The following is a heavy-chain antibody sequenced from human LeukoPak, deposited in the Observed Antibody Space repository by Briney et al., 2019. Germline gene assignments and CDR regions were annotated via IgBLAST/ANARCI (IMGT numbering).Heavy chain of an antibody. CDR3: ARGRDFWSGYKEGFYFDY. V-gene: IGHV4-30-4*01. J-gene: IGHJ4*02. D-gene: IGHD3-3*01. CDR2: IYYSGST. CDR1: GGSFSGYY. Sequence: PSETLSLTCAVYGGSFSGYYWSWIRQPPGKGLEWIGYIYYSGSTYYNPSLKSRVTISVDTSKNQFSLKLSSVTAADTAVYYCARGRDFWSGYKEGFYFDYWGQGTLVTVSS.